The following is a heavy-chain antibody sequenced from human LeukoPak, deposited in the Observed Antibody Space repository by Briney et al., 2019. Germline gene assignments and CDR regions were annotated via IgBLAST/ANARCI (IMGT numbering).Heavy chain of an antibody. V-gene: IGHV4-59*01. CDR1: GGSISSYY. D-gene: IGHD4-17*01. Sequence: PSETLSLTCTVSGGSISSYYWSWIRQPPGEGLEWIGYIYYSGSTNYNPSLKSRVTISVDTSKNQFSLKLSSVTAADTAVYYCAGTDYVGIFDYWGQGTLVTVSS. CDR2: IYYSGST. CDR3: AGTDYVGIFDY. J-gene: IGHJ4*02.